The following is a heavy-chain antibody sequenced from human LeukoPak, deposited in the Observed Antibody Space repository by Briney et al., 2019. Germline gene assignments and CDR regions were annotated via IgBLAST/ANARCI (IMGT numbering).Heavy chain of an antibody. D-gene: IGHD6-13*01. J-gene: IGHJ5*02. Sequence: GASVKVSCKASGYTFTGYYMHWVRQAPGQGLEWMGWINPNSGGTNYAQKFQGRVTMTRDTSISTAYMELSRLRSDDTAVYYCARASIAAAGSFRRGWFDPWGQGTLVTVSS. CDR2: INPNSGGT. V-gene: IGHV1-2*02. CDR3: ARASIAAAGSFRRGWFDP. CDR1: GYTFTGYY.